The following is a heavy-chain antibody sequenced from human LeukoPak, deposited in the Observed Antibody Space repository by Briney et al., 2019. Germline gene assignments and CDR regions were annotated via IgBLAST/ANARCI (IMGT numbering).Heavy chain of an antibody. CDR3: ASTLSSSPH. Sequence: GGSLRLSCAASGFTFSNYWMNWVRQAPGKGLEWVANIQQDGSGKYYVDSVKGRFTISRDNAKNSLYLQMNSLRAEDTAVYYCASTLSSSPHWGRGTLVTVSS. CDR1: GFTFSNYW. J-gene: IGHJ4*02. V-gene: IGHV3-7*02. CDR2: IQQDGSGK. D-gene: IGHD6-6*01.